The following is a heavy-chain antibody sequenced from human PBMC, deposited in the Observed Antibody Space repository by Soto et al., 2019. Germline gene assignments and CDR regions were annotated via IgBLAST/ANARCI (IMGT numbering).Heavy chain of an antibody. CDR1: GFTFSDQY. D-gene: IGHD3-3*02. Sequence: EVQLVESGGGLVQPEGSLRLSCAASGFTFSDQYMDWVRPAPGKGLEWVGSIKNKAISYTTESAAPVKGRFIISRDDSTHSVFLQMSRVNTDAWAVDYCTRGRRGSIRSSDYWGQGILFNVAS. CDR2: IKNKAISYTT. V-gene: IGHV3-72*01. CDR3: TRGRRGSIRSSDY. J-gene: IGHJ4*02.